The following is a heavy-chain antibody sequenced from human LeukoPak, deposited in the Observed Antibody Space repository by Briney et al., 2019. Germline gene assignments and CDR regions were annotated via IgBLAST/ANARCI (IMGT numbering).Heavy chain of an antibody. Sequence: PGGSLRLSCAASGFTFSSYAMHWVRQGPGKGLEWVAVISYDGSNKYYADSVKGRFTISRDNSKNTLYLQMNSLRAEDTAVYYCAREYSSSVAYYYGMDVWGQGTTVTVSS. CDR3: AREYSSSVAYYYGMDV. J-gene: IGHJ6*02. D-gene: IGHD6-6*01. CDR1: GFTFSSYA. CDR2: ISYDGSNK. V-gene: IGHV3-30-3*01.